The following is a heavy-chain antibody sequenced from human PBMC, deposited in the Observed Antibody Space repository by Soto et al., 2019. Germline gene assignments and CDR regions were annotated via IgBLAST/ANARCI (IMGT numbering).Heavy chain of an antibody. CDR3: AADTHLSYYYDSSGYYYEGDY. D-gene: IGHD3-22*01. J-gene: IGHJ4*02. V-gene: IGHV1-58*01. Sequence: ASVKVSCKASGFTFTSSAVQWLRQARGQRLEWIGWIVVGSGNTNYAQKFQERVTITRDMSTSTAYMELSSLRSEDTAVYYCAADTHLSYYYDSSGYYYEGDYWGQGTLVTVSS. CDR2: IVVGSGNT. CDR1: GFTFTSSA.